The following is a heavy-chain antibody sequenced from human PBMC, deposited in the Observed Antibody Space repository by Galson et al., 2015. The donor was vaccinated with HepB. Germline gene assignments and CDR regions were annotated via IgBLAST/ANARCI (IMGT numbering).Heavy chain of an antibody. CDR2: IYSGGST. V-gene: IGHV3-53*04. CDR1: GFTVSSNY. D-gene: IGHD1-20*01. J-gene: IGHJ3*02. CDR3: AREWYNWNDEEPNAFDI. Sequence: SLRLSCAASGFTVSSNYMSWVRQAPGKGLEWVSVIYSGGSTYYADSVKGRFTISRHNSKNTLYLQMNSLRAEDTAVYYCAREWYNWNDEEPNAFDIWGQGTMVTVSS.